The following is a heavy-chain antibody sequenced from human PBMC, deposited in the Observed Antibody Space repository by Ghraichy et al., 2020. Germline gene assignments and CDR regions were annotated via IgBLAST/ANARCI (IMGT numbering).Heavy chain of an antibody. J-gene: IGHJ4*02. CDR2: MYYSGST. D-gene: IGHD3-22*01. V-gene: IGHV4-39*01. CDR3: SRRPHPYSSGRGHN. CDR1: GGSISSSSYY. Sequence: NLSLTCTVSGGSISSSSYYWGWIRQPPGKGLEWIGTMYYSGSTYYNPSLKSRVTISVDTSKNQFSLKLSSVTAADTAVYYCSRRPHPYSSGRGHNWGQGTLVTVSS.